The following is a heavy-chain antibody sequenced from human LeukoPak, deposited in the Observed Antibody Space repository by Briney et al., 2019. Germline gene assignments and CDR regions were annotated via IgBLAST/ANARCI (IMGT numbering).Heavy chain of an antibody. CDR3: ARFNWGGYYFDS. V-gene: IGHV4-59*08. CDR2: VYYSGST. D-gene: IGHD7-27*01. J-gene: IGHJ4*02. CDR1: NGSITSHY. Sequence: SETLSLTCTVSNGSITSHYWSWIRQSPEQGPEWIGYVYYSGSTSYNPSLKSRVTVSMDTSKKQFSLIMKSVTGADTAVYFCARFNWGGYYFDSWGQGALVTVSS.